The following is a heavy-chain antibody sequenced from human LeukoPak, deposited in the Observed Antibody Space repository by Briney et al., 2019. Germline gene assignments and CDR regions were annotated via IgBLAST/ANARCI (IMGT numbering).Heavy chain of an antibody. CDR1: GGSFSGYY. CDR3: AREIDYYDSSGPFDY. J-gene: IGHJ4*02. D-gene: IGHD3-22*01. CDR2: INHSGST. Sequence: PSETLSLTCDVYGGSFSGYYWSWIRQPPGKGLEWIGEINHSGSTNYNPSLKSRVTISVDTSKNQFSLKVNSVTAADTAVYYCAREIDYYDSSGPFDYWGQGTLVTVSS. V-gene: IGHV4-34*01.